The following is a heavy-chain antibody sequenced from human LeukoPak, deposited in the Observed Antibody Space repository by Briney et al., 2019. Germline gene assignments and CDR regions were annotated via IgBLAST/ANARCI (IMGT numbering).Heavy chain of an antibody. CDR2: IKQDGSEK. D-gene: IGHD3-3*01. Sequence: PGGSLRLSCAASGFTFSSYWVSWVRHAPGKELEWVANIKQDGSEKYYVDSVKGRFTISRDNAKNSLYLQMNSLRAEDTAVYYCARTNDFWSGYYQYYFDYWGQGTLVTVSS. CDR3: ARTNDFWSGYYQYYFDY. CDR1: GFTFSSYW. J-gene: IGHJ4*02. V-gene: IGHV3-7*01.